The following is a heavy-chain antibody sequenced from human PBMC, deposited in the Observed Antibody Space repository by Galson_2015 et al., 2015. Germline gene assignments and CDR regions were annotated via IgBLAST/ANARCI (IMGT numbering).Heavy chain of an antibody. CDR1: GFTLISSA. CDR3: AATQGVLEYGLDI. Sequence: SVKVSCKASGFTLISSAVQWVRQARGQRPEWIGWIVVANGDTNYAQKFQDRVTITRDMSTWTSYMELSSLRSEDTAVYYCAATQGVLEYGLDIWGQGTTVTVSS. J-gene: IGHJ6*02. V-gene: IGHV1-58*01. CDR2: IVVANGDT. D-gene: IGHD4/OR15-4a*01.